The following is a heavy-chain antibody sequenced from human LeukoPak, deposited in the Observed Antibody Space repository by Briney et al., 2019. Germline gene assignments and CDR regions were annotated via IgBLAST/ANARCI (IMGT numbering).Heavy chain of an antibody. CDR2: FDPEDGET. Sequence: ASVKVSCKVSGYTLTELSMHWVRQAPGKGLEWMGGFDPEDGETIYAQKFQGRVTMTEDTSTDTAYMVLSSLRSEDTAVYYCAFLGSGWYYFDYWGQGTLVTVSS. CDR1: GYTLTELS. CDR3: AFLGSGWYYFDY. J-gene: IGHJ4*02. D-gene: IGHD6-19*01. V-gene: IGHV1-24*01.